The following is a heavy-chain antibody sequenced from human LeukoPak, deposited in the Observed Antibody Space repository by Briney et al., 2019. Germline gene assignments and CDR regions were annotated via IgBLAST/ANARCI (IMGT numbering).Heavy chain of an antibody. CDR3: ARPRFGELSFLDY. Sequence: GGSLRLSCAASGFTFSDYYMGWIRQAPGKGLEWVSYISSSGSTIYYADSVKGRFTISGDNAKNSLYLQMNSLRAEDTAVYYCARPRFGELSFLDYWGQGTLVTVSS. D-gene: IGHD3-10*01. J-gene: IGHJ4*02. CDR2: ISSSGSTI. CDR1: GFTFSDYY. V-gene: IGHV3-11*01.